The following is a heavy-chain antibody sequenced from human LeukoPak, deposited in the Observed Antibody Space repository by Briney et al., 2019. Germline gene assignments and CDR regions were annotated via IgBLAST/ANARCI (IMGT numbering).Heavy chain of an antibody. D-gene: IGHD5-18*01. CDR2: ISSSGSTI. CDR1: GFTFSSYE. J-gene: IGHJ3*02. V-gene: IGHV3-48*03. Sequence: PGGSLRLSCAASGFTFSSYEMNWVRQAPGEGLEWVSYISSSGSTIYYADSVKGRFTISRDNAKNSLYLQMNSLRAEDMALYYCAKDWGSTAMDDAFDIWGQGTMVTVSS. CDR3: AKDWGSTAMDDAFDI.